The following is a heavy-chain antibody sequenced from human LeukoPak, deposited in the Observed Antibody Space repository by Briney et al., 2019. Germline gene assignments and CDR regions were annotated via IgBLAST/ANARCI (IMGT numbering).Heavy chain of an antibody. CDR3: ARDAPPSMVRGVKGYCDY. V-gene: IGHV1-18*01. Sequence: ASVKVSCKASGYTFTSYGISWVRQAPGQGLEWMGGIIPIFGTANYAQKLQGRVTMTTDTSTSTAYMELRSLRSDDTAVYYCARDAPPSMVRGVKGYCDYWGQGTLVTVSS. D-gene: IGHD3-10*01. CDR1: GYTFTSYG. J-gene: IGHJ4*02. CDR2: IIPIFGTA.